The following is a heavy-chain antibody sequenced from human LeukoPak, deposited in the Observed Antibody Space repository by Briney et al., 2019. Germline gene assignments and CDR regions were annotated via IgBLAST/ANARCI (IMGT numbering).Heavy chain of an antibody. Sequence: ASVKVSCKASGGTFSSYAISWVRQAPGQGLEWMGRINPNSGGTNYAQKFQGRVTMTRDTSISTAYMELSRLRSDDTAVYYCASDYDHYGMDVWGQGTTVTVSS. D-gene: IGHD3-22*01. CDR1: GGTFSSYA. V-gene: IGHV1-2*06. J-gene: IGHJ6*02. CDR3: ASDYDHYGMDV. CDR2: INPNSGGT.